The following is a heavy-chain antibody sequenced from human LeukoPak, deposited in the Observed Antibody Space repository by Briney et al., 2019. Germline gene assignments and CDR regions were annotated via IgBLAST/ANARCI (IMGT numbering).Heavy chain of an antibody. Sequence: GESLKISCKGPRHSFHSQWIGWVRQMPGKGLEWMGIIYPDDSDTRYSPSFQGQVTISADKSISTAYLQWSSLKASDTAMYYCARKRPYSSGGVYFDYWGQGTLVTVSS. D-gene: IGHD6-19*01. CDR2: IYPDDSDT. J-gene: IGHJ4*02. V-gene: IGHV5-51*01. CDR1: RHSFHSQW. CDR3: ARKRPYSSGGVYFDY.